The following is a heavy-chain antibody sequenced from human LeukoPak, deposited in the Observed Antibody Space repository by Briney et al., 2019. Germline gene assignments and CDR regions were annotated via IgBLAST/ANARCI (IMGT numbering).Heavy chain of an antibody. CDR3: AKALHEGRGAYPIYYFDY. CDR2: IRYDGSNK. Sequence: PGGSLRLSCAASGFTFSSYGMLWVRQAPGKGLEWVAFIRYDGSNKYYADSVKGRFTISRDNSKNTLYLQMNSLRAEDTAVYYCAKALHEGRGAYPIYYFDYWGQGTLVTVSS. CDR1: GFTFSSYG. V-gene: IGHV3-30*02. D-gene: IGHD3-10*01. J-gene: IGHJ4*02.